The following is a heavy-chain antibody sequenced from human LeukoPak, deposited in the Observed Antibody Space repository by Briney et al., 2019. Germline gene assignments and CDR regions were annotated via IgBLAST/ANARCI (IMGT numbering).Heavy chain of an antibody. CDR2: ISGSGGRT. CDR1: GFTFSSYS. V-gene: IGHV3-23*01. J-gene: IGHJ3*02. CDR3: AKEDNDILTGYYPPSLDI. Sequence: GGSLRLSCAASGFTFSSYSMNWVRQAPGKGLEWVSAISGSGGRTYYADSVKGRFTISRDNSKNTLYLQMNSLRAEDTAVYYCAKEDNDILTGYYPPSLDIWGQGTMVTVSS. D-gene: IGHD3-9*01.